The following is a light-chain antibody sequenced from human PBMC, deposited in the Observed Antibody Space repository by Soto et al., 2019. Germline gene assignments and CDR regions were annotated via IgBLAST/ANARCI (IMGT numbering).Light chain of an antibody. Sequence: DIQMTQSPSSLSASVGDRVTITCRASESISRHLNWYQQKPGNAPKLLIYAASSLQNGVPSRFSGSGSGTDFTLTISNLQSGDFATYYCQESYSTLSITVGGGTGLETK. J-gene: IGKJ5*01. CDR3: QESYSTLSIT. V-gene: IGKV1-39*01. CDR2: AAS. CDR1: ESISRH.